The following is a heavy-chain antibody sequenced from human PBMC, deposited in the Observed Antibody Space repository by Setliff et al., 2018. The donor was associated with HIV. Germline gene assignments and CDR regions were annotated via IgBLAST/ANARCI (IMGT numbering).Heavy chain of an antibody. CDR3: ASGEPYYYDSTGYSGNYFDY. J-gene: IGHJ4*02. V-gene: IGHV4-61*02. D-gene: IGHD3-22*01. Sequence: SETLSLTCTVSGDSITRVSSFWSWIRQPAGKGLEYLGLIFTSGTIRYNPSLKSRLTLSRDTSKNQISLRLTSTTVADTAVYYCASGEPYYYDSTGYSGNYFDYWGQGTLVTVSS. CDR2: IFTSGTI. CDR1: GDSITRVSSF.